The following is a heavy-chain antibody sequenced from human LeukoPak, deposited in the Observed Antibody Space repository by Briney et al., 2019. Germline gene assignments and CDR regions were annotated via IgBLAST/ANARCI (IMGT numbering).Heavy chain of an antibody. V-gene: IGHV3-48*03. Sequence: GGSLRLSCAASGFTFSSYEMNWVRQAPGKGLEWVSYISSSGSSIYYADTVKGRFTISRDNAKNSLYLQMNSLRAEDTAVYYCARAYTAMPFDFWGQGTLVTVSS. CDR3: ARAYTAMPFDF. D-gene: IGHD5-18*01. CDR2: ISSSGSSI. J-gene: IGHJ4*02. CDR1: GFTFSSYE.